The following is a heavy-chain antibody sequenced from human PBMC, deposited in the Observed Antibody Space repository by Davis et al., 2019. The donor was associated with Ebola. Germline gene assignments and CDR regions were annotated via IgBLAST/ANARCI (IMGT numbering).Heavy chain of an antibody. D-gene: IGHD5-18*01. Sequence: SETLSLTCAVSGGSISSGGYSWSWIRQPPGKGLEWIGYIYHSGSTYYNPSLKRRVTISVDRSKNQFSLKLSSVTAADTAVYYCASAGYSYGFDYWGQGTLVTVSS. CDR1: GGSISSGGYS. CDR3: ASAGYSYGFDY. V-gene: IGHV4-30-2*01. J-gene: IGHJ4*02. CDR2: IYHSGST.